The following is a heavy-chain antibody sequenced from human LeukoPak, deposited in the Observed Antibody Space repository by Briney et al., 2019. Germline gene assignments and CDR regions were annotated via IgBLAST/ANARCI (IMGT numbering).Heavy chain of an antibody. D-gene: IGHD1-26*01. Sequence: PGGSLRLSCAASGFTFSSYGMHWVRQAPGKGLEWVAIISYDGSNKYYADSVTGRFTISRDNSKNTLYLQMNSLRAEDTAVYYCAKDGDYSGSYFSSYSFDYWGQGTLVTVSS. CDR2: ISYDGSNK. CDR1: GFTFSSYG. V-gene: IGHV3-30*18. J-gene: IGHJ4*02. CDR3: AKDGDYSGSYFSSYSFDY.